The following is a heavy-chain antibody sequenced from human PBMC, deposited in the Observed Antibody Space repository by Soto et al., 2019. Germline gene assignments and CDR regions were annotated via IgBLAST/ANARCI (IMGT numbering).Heavy chain of an antibody. D-gene: IGHD1-26*01. J-gene: IGHJ4*02. CDR2: IYYSGST. CDR3: ARVPSRSGFVDY. Sequence: SETLSLTCTVSGGSISSGDYYWSWIRQPPGKGLEWIGYIYYSGSTYYNPSLKSRVTISVDTSKNQFSLKLSSVTAADTAVYYCARVPSRSGFVDYWGQGTLVTVS. V-gene: IGHV4-30-4*01. CDR1: GGSISSGDYY.